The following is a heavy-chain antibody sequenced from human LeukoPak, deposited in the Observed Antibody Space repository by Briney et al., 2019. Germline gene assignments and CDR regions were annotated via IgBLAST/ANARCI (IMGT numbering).Heavy chain of an antibody. CDR1: GVTFRSYA. Sequence: GRSLRLSCAASGVTFRSYAMHWVRQAPGKGLEWVAVISYDGSNKYYADSVRGRFTISRDNFENTLYLQMDDLRVEDTAVYYCAKEEAWGVNAFDYWGQGTLVTVSS. J-gene: IGHJ4*02. CDR2: ISYDGSNK. CDR3: AKEEAWGVNAFDY. V-gene: IGHV3-30-3*01. D-gene: IGHD3-10*01.